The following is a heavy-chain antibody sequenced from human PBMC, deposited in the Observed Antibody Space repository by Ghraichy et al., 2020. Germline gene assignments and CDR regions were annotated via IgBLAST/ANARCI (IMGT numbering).Heavy chain of an antibody. V-gene: IGHV4-59*01. CDR2: IYYSGSI. CDR1: GGSISSYY. J-gene: IGHJ6*02. Sequence: SETLSLTCTVSGGSISSYYWSWIRQPPGKGLEWIGYIYYSGSIKYNPSLKSRVTISVETSKNQFSLKLSSVTAADTAVYYCARTGYSDGTYYYYYGMDVWGQGTTVTVSS. D-gene: IGHD5-18*01. CDR3: ARTGYSDGTYYYYYGMDV.